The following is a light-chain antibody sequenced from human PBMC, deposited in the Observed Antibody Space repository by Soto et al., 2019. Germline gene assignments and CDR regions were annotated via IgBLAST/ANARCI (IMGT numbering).Light chain of an antibody. J-gene: IGKJ2*01. CDR1: QSGGGC. Sequence: EIVLTQSPATLSLSPGDRATLSCRASQSGGGCLAWYQQKPGQAPRLIIYDVSNRATGIPARFRGSGSGTDFALTISSVEPEDFAGYYCQQRTNWPRTFGPGTKLDIK. V-gene: IGKV3-11*01. CDR2: DVS. CDR3: QQRTNWPRT.